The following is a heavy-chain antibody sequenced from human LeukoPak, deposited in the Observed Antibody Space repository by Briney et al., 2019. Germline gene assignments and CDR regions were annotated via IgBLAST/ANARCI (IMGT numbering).Heavy chain of an antibody. V-gene: IGHV4-59*01. CDR2: IDYSGST. CDR1: GDSISSNY. CDR3: ARASGGEARPLYGMDV. J-gene: IGHJ6*02. D-gene: IGHD3-10*01. Sequence: SETLSLTCTVSGDSISSNYWSWVRQSPGKGLEWIAYIDYSGSTNYNPSLKSRVTISVDTSKNQFSLRLSSVTAADTAVYYCARASGGEARPLYGMDVWGQGTTVTVSS.